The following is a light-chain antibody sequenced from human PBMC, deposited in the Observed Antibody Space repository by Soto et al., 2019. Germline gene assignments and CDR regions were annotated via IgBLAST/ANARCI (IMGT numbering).Light chain of an antibody. V-gene: IGKV1-39*01. CDR1: QSIANY. Sequence: DIQKTQSPSSLSASVGDRVTITCRASQSIANYLNWYQQKPGTAPKLLIFAASSLRSGVPSRFSGSGSGTEFTLTISSLQPDDSATYYCQHYRLYSPWTFGQGTKVDIK. CDR2: AAS. J-gene: IGKJ1*01. CDR3: QHYRLYSPWT.